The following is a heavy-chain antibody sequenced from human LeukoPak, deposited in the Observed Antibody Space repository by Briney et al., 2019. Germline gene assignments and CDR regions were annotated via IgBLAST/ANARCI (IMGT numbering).Heavy chain of an antibody. CDR1: GYTFTCYY. V-gene: IGHV1-2*02. D-gene: IGHD6-13*01. CDR3: ARIAAVGTVVFDY. CDR2: INPNSGGT. J-gene: IGHJ4*01. Sequence: ASVRVSCKASGYTFTCYYIHWVRQAPGQGLEWMGWINPNSGGTNYAQKFQGRVTMTRDTSISTVYMELSRLRSDDTAVYYCARIAAVGTVVFDYWGQGTLVTVSS.